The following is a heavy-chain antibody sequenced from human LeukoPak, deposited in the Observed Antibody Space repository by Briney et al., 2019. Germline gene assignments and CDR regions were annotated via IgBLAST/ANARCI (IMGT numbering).Heavy chain of an antibody. CDR2: TYYSGST. Sequence: PSETLPLTCTVSGGSISSNYWSWIRQPPGKGLEGIGYTYYSGSTNYHPSLKSRVTISVDTSKNQFSLKLSSVTAADTAVYYCARQGYCSSTSCHQAFDLWGQGTLVTVSS. V-gene: IGHV4-59*08. J-gene: IGHJ5*02. CDR1: GGSISSNY. CDR3: ARQGYCSSTSCHQAFDL. D-gene: IGHD2-2*01.